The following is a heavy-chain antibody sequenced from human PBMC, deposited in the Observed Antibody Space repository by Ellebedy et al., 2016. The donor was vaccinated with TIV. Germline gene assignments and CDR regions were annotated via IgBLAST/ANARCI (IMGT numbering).Heavy chain of an antibody. Sequence: AASVKVSCKGSGYTFTHHGITWVRQAPGQGLEWMGWVSAYNGDIKYAQKFQDRVTMTTDTSTSSGHMELRSLRSDDTAVYFCATGRSMIRGFDYWGQGTLVTVSS. CDR1: GYTFTHHG. CDR2: VSAYNGDI. V-gene: IGHV1-18*01. J-gene: IGHJ4*02. CDR3: ATGRSMIRGFDY. D-gene: IGHD3-10*01.